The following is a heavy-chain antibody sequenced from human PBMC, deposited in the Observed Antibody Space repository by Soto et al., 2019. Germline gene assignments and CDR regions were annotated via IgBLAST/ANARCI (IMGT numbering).Heavy chain of an antibody. CDR2: ISGSGFKK. D-gene: IGHD3-10*01. CDR3: TRGPRPSSVGTGAF. CDR1: GFIFENFG. V-gene: IGHV3-23*01. Sequence: PGGSLRLSCAASGFIFENFGMSWVRQAPGKGLEWISSISGSGFKKYYADSVKGRFTISRDNSKSTVYLEMHVLRADDTAVYYCTRGPRPSSVGTGAFWGQGTPVTVSS. J-gene: IGHJ4*02.